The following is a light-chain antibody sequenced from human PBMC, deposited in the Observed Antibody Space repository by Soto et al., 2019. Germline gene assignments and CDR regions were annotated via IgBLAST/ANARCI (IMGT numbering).Light chain of an antibody. Sequence: EIVLTQSPGTLSLSPGERASLSCRASQSISSNYLAWYQQKFGQAPRLLIYNASSRATGIPDRFNGSGSGTDFTLTISRLEPEDFAVYYCLQYGSSPRTFGQGTTVEIK. CDR1: QSISSNY. CDR2: NAS. CDR3: LQYGSSPRT. J-gene: IGKJ1*01. V-gene: IGKV3-20*01.